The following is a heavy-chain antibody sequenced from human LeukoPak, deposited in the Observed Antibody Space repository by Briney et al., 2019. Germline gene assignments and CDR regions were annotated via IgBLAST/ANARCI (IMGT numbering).Heavy chain of an antibody. D-gene: IGHD6-19*01. J-gene: IGHJ3*02. CDR3: AAVAGLGNAFDI. V-gene: IGHV1-2*02. CDR1: GDTFTGYY. Sequence: ASVKVSCKASGDTFTGYYMHWVRQAPGQELEWMGWINPNSGGTNYAQKFQGRVTMTRDTSISTAYMELSRLRSDDTAVYYCAAVAGLGNAFDIWGQGTMVTVSS. CDR2: INPNSGGT.